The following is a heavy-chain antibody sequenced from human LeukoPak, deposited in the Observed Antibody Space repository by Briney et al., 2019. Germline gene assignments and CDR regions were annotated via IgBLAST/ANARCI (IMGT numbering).Heavy chain of an antibody. CDR3: AKDLLGYCSSTSCFIAY. Sequence: GGSLRLSCAASGFTFSSYGMHWVRQAPGKGLEWVAFIRYDGSNKYYADSVKGRFTISRDNSKNTLYLQMNSLRAEDTAVYYCAKDLLGYCSSTSCFIAYWGQGTLVTVSS. J-gene: IGHJ4*02. CDR1: GFTFSSYG. CDR2: IRYDGSNK. V-gene: IGHV3-30*02. D-gene: IGHD2-2*01.